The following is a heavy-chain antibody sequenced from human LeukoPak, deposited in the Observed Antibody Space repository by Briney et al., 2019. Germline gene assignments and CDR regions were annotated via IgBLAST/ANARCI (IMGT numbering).Heavy chain of an antibody. V-gene: IGHV1-8*03. D-gene: IGHD2-2*02. CDR2: MNPNNGNT. CDR1: GYTFTSYG. CDR3: ARGGLCRSTGCYRDAFDM. J-gene: IGHJ3*02. Sequence: GASVKVSCKASGYTFTSYGITWVRQATGQGLEWMGWMNPNNGNTGYAQKFQGRLTFSRTTSITTAYLELTSLRSEDTAVYFCARGGLCRSTGCYRDAFDMWGQGTMVTVSS.